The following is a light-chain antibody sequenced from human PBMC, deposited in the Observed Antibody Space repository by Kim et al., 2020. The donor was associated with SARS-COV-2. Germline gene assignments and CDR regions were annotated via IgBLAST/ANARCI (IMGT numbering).Light chain of an antibody. Sequence: GDRVTITCRASQSISSRLAWYQQKPGKAPKLLIYDASSLQSGVPSRFAGSGSGTAFTLTSSSLQPDDFATYYCQQYKSYRTFGQGTKV. CDR1: QSISSR. J-gene: IGKJ1*01. CDR2: DAS. V-gene: IGKV1-5*01. CDR3: QQYKSYRT.